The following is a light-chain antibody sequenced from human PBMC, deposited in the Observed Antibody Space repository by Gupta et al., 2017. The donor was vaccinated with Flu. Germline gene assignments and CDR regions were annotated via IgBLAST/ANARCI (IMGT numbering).Light chain of an antibody. CDR3: QQYNNWPLLT. J-gene: IGKJ3*01. Sequence: EILMTQSPATLPVSPGERATLSCRASQSVRSNLAWYQQKPGQAPRLLIFGASTRATGIPARFSGSGSGTEFTLTISSLQSEDFAVYYCQQYNNWPLLTFGPGTKVDIK. V-gene: IGKV3-15*01. CDR1: QSVRSN. CDR2: GAS.